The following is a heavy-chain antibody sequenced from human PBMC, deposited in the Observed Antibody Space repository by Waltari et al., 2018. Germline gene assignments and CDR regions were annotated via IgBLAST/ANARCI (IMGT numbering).Heavy chain of an antibody. J-gene: IGHJ4*02. V-gene: IGHV4-4*02. D-gene: IGHD2-15*01. CDR3: ARDRGRGLYLDS. CDR1: ADSISGSDC. Sequence: QLQLHESGPGLVQPSGTLSLTCAVSADSISGSDCWSWVRQSPRKGLEWIGQVRGDGRTNYNPSFASRVSVSLDTSNKQFSLKVTSATAADTAVYYCARDRGRGLYLDSWGPGTLVTVSP. CDR2: VRGDGRT.